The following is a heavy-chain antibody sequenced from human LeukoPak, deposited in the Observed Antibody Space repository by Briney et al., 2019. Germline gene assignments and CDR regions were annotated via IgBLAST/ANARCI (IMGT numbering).Heavy chain of an antibody. D-gene: IGHD6-13*01. J-gene: IGHJ3*02. V-gene: IGHV3-21*04. CDR2: ISSSSSYI. Sequence: PGGSLRLSCAASGFTFSSYSMNWVRQAPGKGLEWVSSISSSSSYIYYADSVKGRFTISRDNAKNSLYLQMNSLRAEDTALYYCAKGRSSPRAGNAFDIWGQGTMVTVSS. CDR1: GFTFSSYS. CDR3: AKGRSSPRAGNAFDI.